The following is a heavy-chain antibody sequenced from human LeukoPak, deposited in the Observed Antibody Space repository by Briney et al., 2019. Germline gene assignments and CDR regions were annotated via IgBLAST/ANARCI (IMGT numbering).Heavy chain of an antibody. V-gene: IGHV4-39*01. CDR2: IYYSGST. Sequence: PSETLSLTCTVSGGSISSSSYYWGWIRQPPGKGLEWIGSIYYSGSTYYNPSLKSRVTISVDTSKNQFSLKLSSVTAADTAVYYCARHGRGHYDILTGYGFGAFDIWGQGTMVTVSS. J-gene: IGHJ3*02. CDR1: GGSISSSSYY. D-gene: IGHD3-9*01. CDR3: ARHGRGHYDILTGYGFGAFDI.